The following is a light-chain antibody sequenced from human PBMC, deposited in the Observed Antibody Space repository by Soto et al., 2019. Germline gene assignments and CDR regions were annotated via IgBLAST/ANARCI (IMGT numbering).Light chain of an antibody. CDR1: SSNIGSGY. CDR2: RSN. J-gene: IGLJ2*01. Sequence: QAVVTQPPSASGTPGQRVTISCSGSSSNIGSGYVYWYHQLPGTAPKVLIYRSNQRPSGVPDRISGSRSGTSASLAISGLRSDDEAEYYCAAWDDSLSGVVFGGGTQLTVL. CDR3: AAWDDSLSGVV. V-gene: IGLV1-47*01.